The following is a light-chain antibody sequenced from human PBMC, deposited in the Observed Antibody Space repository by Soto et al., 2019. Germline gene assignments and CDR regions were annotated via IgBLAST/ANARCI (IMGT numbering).Light chain of an antibody. Sequence: QSALTQPASVSGSPGQSITISCTGSSSDVGGHNYVSWYQQHPGKAPKLMIYEVTNRPSGVSNRFSGSKSGNTASLTISGIQAEDEADYYCSAYTSTSTLVFGGGTKLTVL. CDR3: SAYTSTSTLV. V-gene: IGLV2-14*01. CDR1: SSDVGGHNY. CDR2: EVT. J-gene: IGLJ2*01.